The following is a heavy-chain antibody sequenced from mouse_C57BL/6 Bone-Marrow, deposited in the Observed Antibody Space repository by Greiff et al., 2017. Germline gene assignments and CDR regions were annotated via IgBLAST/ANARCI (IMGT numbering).Heavy chain of an antibody. CDR2: IDPSDSYT. V-gene: IGHV1-50*01. Sequence: VQLQQPGAELVKPGASVKLSCKASGYTFTSYWMQWVKQRPGQGLEWIGEIDPSDSYTNYNQKFKGKATLTVDTSSSTAYMQLSSLTSEDSAVYYCARSPYSNYLYYFDYWGQGTTLTVSS. D-gene: IGHD2-5*01. CDR1: GYTFTSYW. J-gene: IGHJ2*01. CDR3: ARSPYSNYLYYFDY.